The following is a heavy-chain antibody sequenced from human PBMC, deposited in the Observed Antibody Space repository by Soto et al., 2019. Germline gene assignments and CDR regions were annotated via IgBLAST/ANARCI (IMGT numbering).Heavy chain of an antibody. D-gene: IGHD5-12*01. V-gene: IGHV1-18*01. Sequence: ASVKVSCKASGYTFTSYDINWVRQATGQGLEWMGWMNPNSGNTNYAQKLQGRVTMTTDTSTSTAYMELRSLRSDDTAVYYCARALGYSGYAGMDVWGQGTTVTV. CDR1: GYTFTSYD. CDR3: ARALGYSGYAGMDV. J-gene: IGHJ6*02. CDR2: MNPNSGNT.